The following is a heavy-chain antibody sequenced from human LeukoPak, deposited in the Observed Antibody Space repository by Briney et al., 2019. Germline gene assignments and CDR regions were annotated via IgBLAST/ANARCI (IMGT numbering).Heavy chain of an antibody. V-gene: IGHV4-31*03. CDR2: IYYSGST. J-gene: IGHJ4*02. CDR1: GGSISSGGYY. CDR3: ARGPSMTIVTKFDY. D-gene: IGHD4-11*01. Sequence: SQTLSLTCTVSGGSISSGGYYWSWIRQHPGKGLEWIGYIYYSGSTYYNPSLKSRVTISVDTSKNQFSLKLNSVTAADTAVYYCARGPSMTIVTKFDYWGQGTLVTVSS.